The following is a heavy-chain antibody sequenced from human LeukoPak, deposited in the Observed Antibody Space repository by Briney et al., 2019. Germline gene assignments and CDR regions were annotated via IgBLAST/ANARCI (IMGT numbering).Heavy chain of an antibody. CDR3: ARVQSAAAGGFDY. CDR1: GHSISSGYY. V-gene: IGHV4-38-2*01. Sequence: SETLSLTCAVSGHSISSGYYWGWIRQPPGKGLEWIGSIYHSGSTYYNPSLKSRVTISVDTSKNQFSLKLSSVTAADTAVYYCARVQSAAAGGFDYWGQGTLVTVSS. J-gene: IGHJ4*02. CDR2: IYHSGST. D-gene: IGHD6-13*01.